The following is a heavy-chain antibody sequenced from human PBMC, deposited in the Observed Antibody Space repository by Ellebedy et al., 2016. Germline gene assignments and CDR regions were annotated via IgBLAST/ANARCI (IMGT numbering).Heavy chain of an antibody. CDR1: GFTFSSYN. V-gene: IGHV3-48*04. D-gene: IGHD3-22*01. J-gene: IGHJ6*02. Sequence: GGSLRLSCAASGFTFSSYNMNWVRQAPGKGLEWISYISSSSGTIDYADSVKGRFTISRDNAKNSLYLQMNSLRAEDTAVYYCARDRGYDSSSYSYYYGMDVWGQGTTVTVSS. CDR2: ISSSSGTI. CDR3: ARDRGYDSSSYSYYYGMDV.